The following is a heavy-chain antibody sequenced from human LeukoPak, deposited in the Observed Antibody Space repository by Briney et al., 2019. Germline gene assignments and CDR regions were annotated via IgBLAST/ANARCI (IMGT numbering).Heavy chain of an antibody. CDR2: INPSGGST. CDR3: ARDSPLYGSGSYYNDEYFQH. Sequence: ASVKVSCKASGYTFTSYYMHWVRQAPGQGLEWMGIINPSGGSTSYAQKFQGRVTMTRDTSTSTVYMELSSLRSEDTAMYYCARDSPLYGSGSYYNDEYFQHWGQGTLVTVSS. J-gene: IGHJ1*01. CDR1: GYTFTSYY. V-gene: IGHV1-46*03. D-gene: IGHD3-10*01.